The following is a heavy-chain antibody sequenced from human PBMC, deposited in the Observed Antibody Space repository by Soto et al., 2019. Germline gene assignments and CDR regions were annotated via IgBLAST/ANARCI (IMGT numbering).Heavy chain of an antibody. CDR2: TYWDDDE. V-gene: IGHV2-5*02. CDR1: GFSLTTTGLG. D-gene: IGHD3-9*01. J-gene: IGHJ3*01. CDR3: AQTRPFYDLLTGYYKTGAFDV. Sequence: QITLKESGPTLVKPTETLTLTCTFSGFSLTTTGLGVGWIRQPPGKALEWLALTYWDDDERYRPSLKNRLTITKDTSKNQVVLTMSNMDPVDTATYVCAQTRPFYDLLTGYYKTGAFDVWGQGTMVSVSS.